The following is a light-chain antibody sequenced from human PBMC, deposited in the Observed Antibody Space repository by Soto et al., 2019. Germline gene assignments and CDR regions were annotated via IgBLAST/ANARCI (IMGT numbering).Light chain of an antibody. CDR3: QSYYSSLSGSV. V-gene: IGLV1-40*01. Sequence: QAVLTQPPSVSGAPGQRVTISCTGSRANLGAPYDVHWYQQLPGTGPKLLIYGNGNRPSGVPDRFSGSKSGSSASLAISGVQAEDEGDYYCQSYYSSLSGSVFGAGTKVTVL. J-gene: IGLJ1*01. CDR1: RANLGAPYD. CDR2: GNG.